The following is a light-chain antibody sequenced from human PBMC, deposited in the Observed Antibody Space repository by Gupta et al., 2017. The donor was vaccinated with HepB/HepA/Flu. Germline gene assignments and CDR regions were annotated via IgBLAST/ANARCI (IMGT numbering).Light chain of an antibody. V-gene: IGLV1-44*01. CDR3: STWDDSLDGLCV. J-gene: IGLJ1*01. CDR2: RND. CDR1: NSNIGRNA. Sequence: QSVLTQPPSASGPPGQKVIISCSGSNSNIGRNAVNWYQQVPGAAPKLVIYRNDQRPSGVPDRFSGSRSGTSASLAISGLQSEDEADYYCSTWDDSLDGLCVFGTGTKVTVL.